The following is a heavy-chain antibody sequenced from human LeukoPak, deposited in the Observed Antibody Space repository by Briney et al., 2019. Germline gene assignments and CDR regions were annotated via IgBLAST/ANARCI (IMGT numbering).Heavy chain of an antibody. CDR3: ATEKDLLLDS. CDR2: FDPGDDET. Sequence: ASVKVSCKVSGYSLSELSTHWVRQAPGQGLEWMGGFDPGDDETIYAQKFQGRVTMTEDTSTDTAYLELSSLRSEDTAVYFCATEKDLLLDSWGQGTPVTLSS. J-gene: IGHJ5*01. D-gene: IGHD1-26*01. CDR1: GYSLSELS. V-gene: IGHV1-24*01.